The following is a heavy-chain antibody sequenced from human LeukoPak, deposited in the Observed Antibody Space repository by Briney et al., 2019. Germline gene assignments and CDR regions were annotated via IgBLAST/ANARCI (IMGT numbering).Heavy chain of an antibody. Sequence: ASVKVSCKAPGYTFTSYYVYWVRQAPRQGLEWMGWINPNSCGTKYAQKYQGRVTMPMDTSISTAYMELSRLRSDDTAVYYCARRAAAGYNWFDPWGQGTLVTVSS. J-gene: IGHJ5*02. CDR1: GYTFTSYY. V-gene: IGHV1-2*02. CDR2: INPNSCGT. CDR3: ARRAAAGYNWFDP. D-gene: IGHD6-13*01.